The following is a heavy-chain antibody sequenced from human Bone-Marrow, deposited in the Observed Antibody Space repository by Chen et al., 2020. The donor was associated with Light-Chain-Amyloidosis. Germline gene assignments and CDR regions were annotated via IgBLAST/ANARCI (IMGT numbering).Heavy chain of an antibody. Sequence: EVQLLESGGGLVQPGGSLRLSCAASGFTFSSYAMSWVRQAPGKGLEWVSDISGSGGSTYYADSVKGRFTISRDNSKNTLCLQMNSLRAEDTAVYYCAKEGSIVGAPSDYWGQGTLVTVSS. CDR3: AKEGSIVGAPSDY. V-gene: IGHV3-23*01. CDR2: ISGSGGST. J-gene: IGHJ4*02. D-gene: IGHD1-26*01. CDR1: GFTFSSYA.